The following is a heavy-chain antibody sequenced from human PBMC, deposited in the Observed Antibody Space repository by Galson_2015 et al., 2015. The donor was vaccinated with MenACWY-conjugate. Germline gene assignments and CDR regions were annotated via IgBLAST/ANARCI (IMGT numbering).Heavy chain of an antibody. D-gene: IGHD6-19*01. CDR1: GGSISSSTYY. J-gene: IGHJ5*01. CDR2: VYYSGST. Sequence: SETLSLTCTVSGGSISSSTYYWGWIRLPPGKGLEWIGNVYYSGSTSYNPSLKPRVTLSIDTSKHQYSMSLRSVTAADTAIYYCARIRSNAWYENWFDSWGQGALVTVSS. CDR3: ARIRSNAWYENWFDS. V-gene: IGHV4-39*07.